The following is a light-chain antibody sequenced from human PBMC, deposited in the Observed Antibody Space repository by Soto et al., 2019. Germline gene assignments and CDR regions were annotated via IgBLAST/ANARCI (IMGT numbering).Light chain of an antibody. V-gene: IGKV1-39*01. CDR2: AAS. CDR3: QQSYSTPYT. CDR1: QSISSY. Sequence: DIQMTQSPSSLSASVGDRVTITCRASQSISSYLNWYQQKPGKDPKLLIYAASSLQSGVPSRFSGSGSGTDFTLTISSLQPEDFGTYYCQQSYSTPYTFGQGTKLEIK. J-gene: IGKJ2*01.